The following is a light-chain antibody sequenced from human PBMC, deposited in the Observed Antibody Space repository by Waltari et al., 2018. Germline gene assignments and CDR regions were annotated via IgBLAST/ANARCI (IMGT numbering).Light chain of an antibody. J-gene: IGLJ2*01. CDR3: HSRETFSTRL. V-gene: IGLV3-19*01. CDR2: GPG. Sequence: SSDLPQDPSVSVALGQTVRLTCQGDTLRRYYASWYQQRPGQAPVLVLYGPGNRPSGIPDRFSGSTSGNTASLTITGAQAEDEADYYCHSRETFSTRLFGGGTRLTV. CDR1: TLRRYY.